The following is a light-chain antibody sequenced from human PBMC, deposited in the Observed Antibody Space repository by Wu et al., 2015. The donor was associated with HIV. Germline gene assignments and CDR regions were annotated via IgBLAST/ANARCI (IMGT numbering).Light chain of an antibody. J-gene: IGKJ1*01. Sequence: ESVLTQSPATLSLSPGEGATLSCRASQSVSSYLAWYQQRPGQALRLLIYAASTRATGIPARFSGSGSGTEFTLTISSMQSEDFAVYYCQQHNNWPRTFGQGTKVEIK. CDR1: QSVSSY. CDR3: QQHNNWPRT. V-gene: IGKV3-15*01. CDR2: AAS.